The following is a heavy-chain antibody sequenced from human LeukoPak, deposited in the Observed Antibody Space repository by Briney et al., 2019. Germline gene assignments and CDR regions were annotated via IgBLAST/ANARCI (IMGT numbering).Heavy chain of an antibody. CDR1: GGSILRGEYY. V-gene: IGHV4-30-4*01. CDR3: ARGRYYGDYIAY. Sequence: PSETLSLTCIVSGGSILRGEYYWSWTRQAPGKGLEWIGYHYYSGTTNYSPSLKSRVDISIDTFRNQFSLRLTSVTAADTAVYYCARGRYYGDYIAYWGQGALVTVSS. D-gene: IGHD4-17*01. J-gene: IGHJ4*02. CDR2: HYYSGTT.